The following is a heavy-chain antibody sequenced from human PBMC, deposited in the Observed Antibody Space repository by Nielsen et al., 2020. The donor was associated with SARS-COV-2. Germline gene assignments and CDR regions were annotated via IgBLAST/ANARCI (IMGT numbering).Heavy chain of an antibody. J-gene: IGHJ6*02. V-gene: IGHV3-30-3*01. CDR1: GFTFSSYA. D-gene: IGHD1-26*01. CDR3: ARGVGAAYYYYGMDV. Sequence: GESLKISCAASGFTFSSYAMHWVRQAPGKGLEWVAVISYDGSNKYYADSVKGRFTISRDNAKNSLYLQMNSLRAEDTALYHCARGVGAAYYYYGMDVWGQGTTVTVSS. CDR2: ISYDGSNK.